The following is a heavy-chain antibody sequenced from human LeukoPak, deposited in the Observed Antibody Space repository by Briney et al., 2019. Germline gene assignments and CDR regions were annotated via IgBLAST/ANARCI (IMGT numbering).Heavy chain of an antibody. CDR2: IYPGDSDT. CDR3: ARASSGAALDY. Sequence: GESLKISCKDSGYSFTGYWIAWVRQMPGKGLEWMGIIYPGDSDTRYSPSFQGQVTISADKSISTAYLQWSSLKASDTAMYYCARASSGAALDYWGQGTLVTVSS. D-gene: IGHD6-19*01. J-gene: IGHJ4*02. CDR1: GYSFTGYW. V-gene: IGHV5-51*01.